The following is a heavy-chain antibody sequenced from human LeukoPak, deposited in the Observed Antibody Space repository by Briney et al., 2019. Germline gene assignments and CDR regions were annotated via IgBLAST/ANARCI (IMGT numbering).Heavy chain of an antibody. CDR1: GFTFSDYY. J-gene: IGHJ3*02. CDR3: AKSNGWLQTNDAFDI. Sequence: PGGSLRLSCAASGFTFSDYYMSWIRQAPGKGLEWVSYISSSGSTIYYADSVKGRFTISRDNAKNTLYLQMNSLRAEDTAVYYCAKSNGWLQTNDAFDIWGQGTMVTVSS. D-gene: IGHD5-24*01. CDR2: ISSSGSTI. V-gene: IGHV3-11*01.